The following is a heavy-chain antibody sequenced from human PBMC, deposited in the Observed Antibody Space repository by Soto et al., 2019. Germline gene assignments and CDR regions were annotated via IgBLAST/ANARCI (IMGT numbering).Heavy chain of an antibody. V-gene: IGHV1-18*01. CDR3: ARDSSFGYFDY. Sequence: QVQLVQSGAEVKKPGASVKVSCEASGYTFSGYGISWVRQAPGQGLEYMGWISAYNGNTNYAQKFQGRVTMTTDTSTSTAYMEVRSLRSDDTAVYYCARDSSFGYFDYWGQGTLVTVSS. J-gene: IGHJ4*02. D-gene: IGHD6-6*01. CDR2: ISAYNGNT. CDR1: GYTFSGYG.